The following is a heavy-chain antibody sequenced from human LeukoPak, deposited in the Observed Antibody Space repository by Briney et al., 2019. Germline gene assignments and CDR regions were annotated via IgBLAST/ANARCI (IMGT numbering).Heavy chain of an antibody. CDR1: GYSFTTYW. V-gene: IGHV5-51*01. Sequence: GESLKISCKGSGYSFTTYWIGWVRQMPGKGLEWMGIIYPGDSDTRYSPSFQGQVTISADKSISTAYLQWSSLKASDTAMYYCARKDYGDYSAEYFQHWGQGTLVTVSS. CDR3: ARKDYGDYSAEYFQH. D-gene: IGHD4-17*01. CDR2: IYPGDSDT. J-gene: IGHJ1*01.